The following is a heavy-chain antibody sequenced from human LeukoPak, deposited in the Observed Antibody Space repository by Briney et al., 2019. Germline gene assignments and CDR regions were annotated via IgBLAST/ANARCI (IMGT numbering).Heavy chain of an antibody. CDR1: GFTVSSNY. J-gene: IGHJ3*02. CDR2: IYSGGST. V-gene: IGHV3-53*01. CDR3: ARAAADAFDI. Sequence: GGSLRLFCAASGFTVSSNYMSWVRQAPGKGLEWVSVIYSGGSTYYADSVKGRFTISRDNSKNTLYLQMNSLRAEDTAVYYCARAAADAFDIWGQGTMVTVSS. D-gene: IGHD6-25*01.